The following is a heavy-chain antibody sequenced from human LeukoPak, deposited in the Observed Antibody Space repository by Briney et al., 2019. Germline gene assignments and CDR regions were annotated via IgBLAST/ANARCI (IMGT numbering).Heavy chain of an antibody. D-gene: IGHD2-8*01. Sequence: PGGSLRLSCAASAFTLSIYVMGWVRQAPGKGLEWVSSISGSGGSTYYADSVRGRFTISRDNSKNTLYLQMNSLRAEDTAVYYCVRAVGVSARGYFDPWGAGTLVTVSS. V-gene: IGHV3-23*01. CDR1: AFTLSIYV. CDR3: VRAVGVSARGYFDP. J-gene: IGHJ2*01. CDR2: ISGSGGST.